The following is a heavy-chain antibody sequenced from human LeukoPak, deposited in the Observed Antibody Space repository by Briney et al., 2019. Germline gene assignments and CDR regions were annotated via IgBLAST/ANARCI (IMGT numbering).Heavy chain of an antibody. Sequence: GSLRLSCAASGFTFSSYEMNWVRQAPGKGLEWIGSMYYSGSTFYSWSLKSRVTISVDTSKNQFSLKLTSVTAADTAVYYCARAVVVVVAATHWFDPWGQGTLVTVSS. CDR2: MYYSGST. V-gene: IGHV4-39*07. J-gene: IGHJ5*02. CDR3: ARAVVVVVAATHWFDP. CDR1: GFTFSSYE. D-gene: IGHD2-15*01.